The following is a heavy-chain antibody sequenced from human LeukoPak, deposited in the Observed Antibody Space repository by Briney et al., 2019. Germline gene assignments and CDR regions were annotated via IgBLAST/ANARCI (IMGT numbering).Heavy chain of an antibody. CDR1: GFTFSNAW. V-gene: IGHV3-15*01. D-gene: IGHD2-15*01. CDR2: IKRKTDGGTT. J-gene: IGHJ3*02. CDR3: NTIVVVVAALADAFNI. Sequence: GGSLRLSCAASGFTFSNAWMSWVHQAPGKGLECVGRIKRKTDGGTTDYAAPVKGRSTISKDDSKNTLYLQMNGLKPEDTAVYYCNTIVVVVAALADAFNIWGQGTMVTVSS.